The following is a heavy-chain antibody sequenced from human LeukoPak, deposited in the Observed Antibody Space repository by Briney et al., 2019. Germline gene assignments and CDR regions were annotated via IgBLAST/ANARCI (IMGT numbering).Heavy chain of an antibody. D-gene: IGHD2-2*02. J-gene: IGHJ4*02. CDR1: GFTFSSYG. CDR2: IRYDGSNK. CDR3: ATRGYCSSTSCYTMAN. Sequence: PGGSLRLSCAASGFTFSSYGMHWVRQAPGKGLEWVAFIRYDGSNKYYADSVKGRFAISRDNSKNTLYLQMNSLRAEDTAVYYCATRGYCSSTSCYTMANWGQGTLVTVSS. V-gene: IGHV3-30*02.